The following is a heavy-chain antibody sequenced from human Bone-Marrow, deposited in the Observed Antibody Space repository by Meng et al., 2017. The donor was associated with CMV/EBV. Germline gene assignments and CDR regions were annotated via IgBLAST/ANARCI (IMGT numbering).Heavy chain of an antibody. V-gene: IGHV4-59*12. CDR2: YSGST. Sequence: SETLSLTCTVSGDSISSSYWSWIRQPPGKGLEWIGYSGSTYHNPSLKSRVTISIDTSKNQFSLNLTSVTAADTAVYYCVASSSWYNQGDYWGQGTLVTVSS. J-gene: IGHJ4*02. CDR3: VASSSWYNQGDY. D-gene: IGHD6-13*01. CDR1: GDSISSSY.